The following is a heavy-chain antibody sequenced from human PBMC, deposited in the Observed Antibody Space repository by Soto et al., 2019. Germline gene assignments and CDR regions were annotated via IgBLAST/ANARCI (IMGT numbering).Heavy chain of an antibody. V-gene: IGHV4-59*11. J-gene: IGHJ5*02. D-gene: IGHD6-13*01. CDR2: IYHSGTT. Sequence: QVQVQESGPGLVKPSETLSLTCTVSGGSISNHYWSWIRQSPGNGLEWIANIYHSGTTNYNLSLKGRVTISIASSKNQVSLKLNSVNAADTAVYYCARGGYRTLAWFDPWGQGTLVTVSS. CDR1: GGSISNHY. CDR3: ARGGYRTLAWFDP.